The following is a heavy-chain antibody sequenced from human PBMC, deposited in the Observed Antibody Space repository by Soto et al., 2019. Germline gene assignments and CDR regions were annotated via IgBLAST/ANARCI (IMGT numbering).Heavy chain of an antibody. D-gene: IGHD4-17*01. CDR2: ISGSGGST. CDR3: AKDPIRRPETNWFDP. CDR1: GFTFSSYA. J-gene: IGHJ5*02. V-gene: IGHV3-23*01. Sequence: GGSLRLSCAASGFTFSSYAMSWVRQAPGKGLEWVSAISGSGGSTYYADSVKGRFTISRDNSKNTLYLQMNSPRAEDTAVYYCAKDPIRRPETNWFDPWGQGTLVTVSS.